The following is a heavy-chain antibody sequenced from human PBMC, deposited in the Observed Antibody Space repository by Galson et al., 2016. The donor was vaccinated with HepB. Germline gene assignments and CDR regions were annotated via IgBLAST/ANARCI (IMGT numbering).Heavy chain of an antibody. CDR3: ARGGMVNSYWYFDL. CDR2: ALYSGCGNT. J-gene: IGHJ2*01. V-gene: IGHV4-59*01. Sequence: QPPGKALQWIAYALYSGCGNTNYNPSLKSRATIPVDTSENPLSLNLNSVTAADTAVYYCARGGMVNSYWYFDLWGRGTLVTVSS. D-gene: IGHD3-3*01.